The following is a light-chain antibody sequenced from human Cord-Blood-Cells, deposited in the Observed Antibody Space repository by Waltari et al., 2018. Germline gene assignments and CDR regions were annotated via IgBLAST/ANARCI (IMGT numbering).Light chain of an antibody. CDR1: SSDVGGYNY. V-gene: IGLV2-11*01. CDR2: DVS. Sequence: QSALTQPRSVSGSPGPSVTISCTGTSSDVGGYNYVSWYHQHPGKAPKRMIYDVSKRPSGVPDRFSGSKSGNTASLTISGLQAEDEADYYCCSYAGSYTWVFGGGTKLTVL. J-gene: IGLJ3*02. CDR3: CSYAGSYTWV.